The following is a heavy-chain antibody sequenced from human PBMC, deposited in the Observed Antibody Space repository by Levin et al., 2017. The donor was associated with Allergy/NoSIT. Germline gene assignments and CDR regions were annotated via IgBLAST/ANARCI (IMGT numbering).Heavy chain of an antibody. Sequence: SQTLSLTCTVTGGSISSGVFYWSWIRQLPGKGLEWIGYIYYRGRTTYNPSLKSRVTISVDTSKNQFSLKLTSVTAADTAVYYCAREVSYGDYRGNWVDPWGQGTLVTVSS. CDR3: AREVSYGDYRGNWVDP. V-gene: IGHV4-31*03. D-gene: IGHD4-17*01. CDR1: GGSISSGVFY. J-gene: IGHJ5*02. CDR2: IYYRGRT.